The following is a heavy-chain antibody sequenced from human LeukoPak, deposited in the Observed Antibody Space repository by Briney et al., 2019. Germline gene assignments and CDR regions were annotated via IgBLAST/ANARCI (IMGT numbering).Heavy chain of an antibody. Sequence: SETLSLTCAVYGGSFSGYYWSWIRQPPGKGLEWIGEINHSGSTNYNPSLKSRVTISVDTSKNQFSLKLSSVTAADTAVYYCARDPTLYVWESYRPRGRYFDYWGQGTLVAVSS. CDR2: INHSGST. D-gene: IGHD3-16*02. V-gene: IGHV4-34*01. J-gene: IGHJ4*02. CDR3: ARDPTLYVWESYRPRGRYFDY. CDR1: GGSFSGYY.